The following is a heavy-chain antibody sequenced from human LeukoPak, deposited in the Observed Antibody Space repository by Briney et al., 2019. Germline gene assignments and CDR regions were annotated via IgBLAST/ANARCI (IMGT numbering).Heavy chain of an antibody. V-gene: IGHV4-39*06. CDR3: ARANYYDSSGYAY. Sequence: SETLSLTCTVSGGSINSGPYYWTWIRQPPGKGLEWIGEIYHSGSTNYNPSLKSRVTISVDKSKNQFPLKLSSVTAADTAVYYCARANYYDSSGYAYWGQGTLVTVSS. D-gene: IGHD3-22*01. J-gene: IGHJ4*02. CDR1: GGSINSGPYY. CDR2: IYHSGST.